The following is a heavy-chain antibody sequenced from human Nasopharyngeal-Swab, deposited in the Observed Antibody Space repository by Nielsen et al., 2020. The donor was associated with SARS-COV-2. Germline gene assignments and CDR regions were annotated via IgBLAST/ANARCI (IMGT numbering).Heavy chain of an antibody. CDR3: AKDLTGYYAPLDQ. V-gene: IGHV3-23*01. Sequence: GESLKISCAASGFTFASYAMNWVRHTPGKGLEWVSAVSGSGADTYYADSVKGRFTISRDNSKNTIYLHMNSLRAEDTAVYYCAKDLTGYYAPLDQWGQGTLVTVSS. J-gene: IGHJ4*02. CDR2: VSGSGADT. CDR1: GFTFASYA. D-gene: IGHD3-9*01.